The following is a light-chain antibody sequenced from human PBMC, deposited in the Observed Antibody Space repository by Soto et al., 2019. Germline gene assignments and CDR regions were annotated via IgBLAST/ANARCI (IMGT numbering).Light chain of an antibody. J-gene: IGKJ1*01. V-gene: IGKV2-28*01. CDR3: MQSLQTPWT. CDR2: LGS. CDR1: QSLLYSNGXNY. Sequence: DIVVTQSPLSLPVIPGEPASISCRSTQSLLYSNGXNYLDWYLQKPGQSPQLLIYLGSXRXSGXXXXXXXXXXXXXXXLKISRVEAEDVGVYYCMQSLQTPWTFGQGTKVEIK.